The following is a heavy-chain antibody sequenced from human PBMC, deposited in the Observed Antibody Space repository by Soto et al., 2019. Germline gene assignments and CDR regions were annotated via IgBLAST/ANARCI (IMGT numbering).Heavy chain of an antibody. J-gene: IGHJ4*02. D-gene: IGHD3-9*01. CDR2: ISAYNGNT. CDR3: AGSRLFRLDY. V-gene: IGHV1-18*01. CDR1: GYTFTSYG. Sequence: ASVKVSCKASGYTFTSYGISWVRQAPGQGLEWMGWISAYNGNTNYAQKLQGRVTMTTDTSTSTAYMELRSLRAEDTAVYYCAGSRLFRLDYWGQGALVTVSS.